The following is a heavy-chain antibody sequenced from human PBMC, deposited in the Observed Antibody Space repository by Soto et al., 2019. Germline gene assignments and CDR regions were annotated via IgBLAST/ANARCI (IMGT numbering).Heavy chain of an antibody. V-gene: IGHV3-21*02. D-gene: IGHD2-2*01. CDR3: ARDLGYSSSWSQSYYSGMDV. Sequence: EVQLVESGGGLIKPGGSLRLSCAASGFTCSSYTMNGVLQAPGKGLEWVSSITSMSTYIYYADSVKGRFTISRDNAKTSLSLQMNSLRADATAIYYCARDLGYSSSWSQSYYSGMDVWGQGTTVTVSS. CDR2: ITSMSTYI. J-gene: IGHJ6*02. CDR1: GFTCSSYT.